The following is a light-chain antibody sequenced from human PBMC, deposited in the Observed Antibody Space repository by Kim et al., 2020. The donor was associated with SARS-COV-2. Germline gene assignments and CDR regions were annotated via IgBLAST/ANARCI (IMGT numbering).Light chain of an antibody. CDR3: QQSYSTPPRT. Sequence: SVRDRVTITCRARQSISSYLNWYQQKPGKAPKLLIYAASSLQSGVSSRFSGSGSGTDFTLTISSLQPEDFASYYCQQSYSTPPRTFGQGTKVDIK. J-gene: IGKJ1*01. V-gene: IGKV1-39*01. CDR2: AAS. CDR1: QSISSY.